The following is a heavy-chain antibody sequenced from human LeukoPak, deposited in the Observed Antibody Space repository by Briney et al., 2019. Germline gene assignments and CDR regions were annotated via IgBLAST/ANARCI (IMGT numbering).Heavy chain of an antibody. V-gene: IGHV3-11*04. J-gene: IGHJ4*02. D-gene: IGHD2-2*01. CDR2: ISSSDTTI. CDR3: ARADCSSTSCYELDY. Sequence: SGGSLRLSCAGSGFTFSDYYMSWIRQAPGKGLEWVSYISSSDTTIYYAGSVKGRFTISRDNAQNSLYLQMNTLRADDTAVYYCARADCSSTSCYELDYWGQGTLVTVSS. CDR1: GFTFSDYY.